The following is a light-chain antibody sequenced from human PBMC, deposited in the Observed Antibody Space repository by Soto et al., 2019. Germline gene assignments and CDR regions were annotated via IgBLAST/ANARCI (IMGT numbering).Light chain of an antibody. J-gene: IGKJ1*01. CDR1: QSVDSK. V-gene: IGKV3-15*01. Sequence: EIVMTQSPATLSVSPGERATLSCRASQSVDSKLAWYQQKHGQGPRLLIYGASSRATGIPARFSGSGSGTEFTLTMRSLQSEDFAVYSCQQYSTWLLTFGTGTKLEIK. CDR3: QQYSTWLLT. CDR2: GAS.